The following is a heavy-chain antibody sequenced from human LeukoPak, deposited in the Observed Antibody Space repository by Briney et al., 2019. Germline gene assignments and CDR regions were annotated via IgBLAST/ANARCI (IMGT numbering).Heavy chain of an antibody. CDR1: GFTFSSYA. Sequence: PGGSLRLSCAASGFTFSSYAMSWVRQAPGKGLEWVSAISGSSGSTYYADSVKGRFTISRDNSKNTLYLQMNSLRAEDTAVYYCAKGQKEGTTVVTRFGYWGQGTLVTVSS. CDR3: AKGQKEGTTVVTRFGY. D-gene: IGHD4-23*01. CDR2: ISGSSGST. V-gene: IGHV3-23*01. J-gene: IGHJ4*02.